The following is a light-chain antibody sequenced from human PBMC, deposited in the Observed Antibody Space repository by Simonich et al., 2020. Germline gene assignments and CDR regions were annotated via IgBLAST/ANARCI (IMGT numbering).Light chain of an antibody. CDR2: EDN. CDR3: QSYDSSNHRGV. J-gene: IGLJ2*01. Sequence: NFMLTQPHSLSEYQGKTVTISCPRSSGSIASNYVQWYQKRPGSAPTTVSYEDNQRPSGGPDRFSGSIDSSSNSASLTSSGLKTEDAADYYCQSYDSSNHRGVFGGGTKLTVL. CDR1: SGSIASNY. V-gene: IGLV6-57*03.